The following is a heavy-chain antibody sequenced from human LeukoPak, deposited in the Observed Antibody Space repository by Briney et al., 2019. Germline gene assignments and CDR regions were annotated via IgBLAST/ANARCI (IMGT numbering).Heavy chain of an antibody. D-gene: IGHD2-15*01. J-gene: IGHJ6*03. V-gene: IGHV4-4*07. CDR3: ARVYCSGGSCSAPRAYYYYMDV. Sequence: SETLSLTCTVSGGSISSYYWSWIRQPAGKGLEWIGRIYTSGSTNYNPSLKSRVTMSVDTSKNQFSLKRSSVTAADTAVYYCARVYCSGGSCSAPRAYYYYMDVWGKGTTVTVSS. CDR1: GGSISSYY. CDR2: IYTSGST.